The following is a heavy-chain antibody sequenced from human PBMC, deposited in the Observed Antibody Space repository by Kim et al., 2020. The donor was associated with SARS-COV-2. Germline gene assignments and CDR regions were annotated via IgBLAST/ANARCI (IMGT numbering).Heavy chain of an antibody. D-gene: IGHD6-19*01. CDR2: ISSSSSTI. CDR3: ARDAEQWLVLFDY. V-gene: IGHV3-48*02. J-gene: IGHJ4*02. Sequence: GGSLRLSCAASGFTFSSYSMNWVRQAPGKGLEWVSYISSSSSTIYYADSVKGRFTISRDNAKNSLHLQMNSLRDEDTAVYYCARDAEQWLVLFDYWGQGTLVTVSS. CDR1: GFTFSSYS.